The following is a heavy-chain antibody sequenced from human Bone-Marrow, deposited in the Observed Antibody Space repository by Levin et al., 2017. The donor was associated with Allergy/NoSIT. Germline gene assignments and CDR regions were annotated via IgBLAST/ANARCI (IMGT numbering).Heavy chain of an antibody. CDR3: AKGFQTYYYDSSGYAFDAFDI. D-gene: IGHD3-22*01. CDR2: ISGSGGST. J-gene: IGHJ3*02. V-gene: IGHV3-23*01. CDR1: GFTFSSYA. Sequence: PGESLKISCAASGFTFSSYAMSWVRQAPGKGLEWVSAISGSGGSTYYADSVKGRFTISRDNSKNTLYLQMNSLRAEDTAVYYCAKGFQTYYYDSSGYAFDAFDIWGQGTMVTVSS.